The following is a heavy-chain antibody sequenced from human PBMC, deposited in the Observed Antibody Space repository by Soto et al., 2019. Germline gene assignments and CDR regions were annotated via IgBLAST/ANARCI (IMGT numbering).Heavy chain of an antibody. CDR3: ANTQGGTTSHYYYGMDV. D-gene: IGHD1-7*01. V-gene: IGHV3-30*18. CDR2: ISYDGSNK. CDR1: GFTFSSYG. J-gene: IGHJ6*02. Sequence: PGGSLRLSCAASGFTFSSYGMHWVRQAPGKGLEWVAVISYDGSNKYYADSVKGRFTISRGNSKNTLYLQMNSLRAEDTAVYYCANTQGGTTSHYYYGMDVWGQGTTVTVSS.